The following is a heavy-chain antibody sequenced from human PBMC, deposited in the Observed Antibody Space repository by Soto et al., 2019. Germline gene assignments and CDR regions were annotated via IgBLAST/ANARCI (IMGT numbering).Heavy chain of an antibody. CDR2: IYYSGST. J-gene: IGHJ4*02. Sequence: SDTLSLTCTVSGGSISNYYWSWIRQPPGKGLEWIGYIYYSGSTNYNPSLKSRVTISVDTSKNQFSLKLSSVTAADTAVYYCASGPPSGRWGQGTLVTVAS. CDR1: GGSISNYY. V-gene: IGHV4-59*01. CDR3: ASGPPSGR.